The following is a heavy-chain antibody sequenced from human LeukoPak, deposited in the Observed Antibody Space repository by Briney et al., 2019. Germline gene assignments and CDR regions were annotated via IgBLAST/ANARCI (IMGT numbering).Heavy chain of an antibody. CDR3: ARDYYDIVGSEYDTFTI. D-gene: IGHD3-16*01. V-gene: IGHV1-46*01. CDR1: GYTFTSYY. J-gene: IGHJ3*02. CDR2: INPSGGST. Sequence: GASVKVSCMASGYTFTSYYMHWVRQAPGQGLEWMGIINPSGGSTSYAQKFQGRVTMTRDTSTSTVYMELTSLTSDDTAMYYCARDYYDIVGSEYDTFTIWGQGTMVTVSS.